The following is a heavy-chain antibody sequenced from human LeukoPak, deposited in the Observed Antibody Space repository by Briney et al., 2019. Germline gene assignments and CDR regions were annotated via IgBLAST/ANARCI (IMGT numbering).Heavy chain of an antibody. V-gene: IGHV3-64*01. CDR2: ISSNGGST. Sequence: GGSLRLSCAASGFTFSSYAMHWVRQAPGKGLEYVSAISSNGGSTYYANSVKGRFTISRDNSKNTLYLQMNSLRAEDTAVYYCARGNVVVPAAQGGGNAFDIWGQGTMVTVSS. CDR1: GFTFSSYA. J-gene: IGHJ3*02. CDR3: ARGNVVVPAAQGGGNAFDI. D-gene: IGHD2-2*01.